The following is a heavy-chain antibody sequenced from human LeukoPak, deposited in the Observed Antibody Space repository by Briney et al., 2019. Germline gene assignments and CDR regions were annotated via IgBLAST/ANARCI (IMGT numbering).Heavy chain of an antibody. V-gene: IGHV3-15*01. D-gene: IGHD3-22*01. CDR1: GFPLSNAW. CDR3: TTEGPFDSSGYSVSPY. CDR2: IKSKTDGGTT. J-gene: IGHJ4*02. Sequence: GGPFRLSCAASGFPLSNAWIGGVGRPPGKGWDWVGRIKSKTDGGTTDYAAPVKGRFTISRDDSKNTLYLQMNSLKTEDTAVYYCTTEGPFDSSGYSVSPYWGQGTLVTVSS.